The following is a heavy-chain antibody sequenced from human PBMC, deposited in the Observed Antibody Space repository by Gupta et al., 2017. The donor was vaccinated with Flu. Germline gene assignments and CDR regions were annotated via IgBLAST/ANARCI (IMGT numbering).Heavy chain of an antibody. CDR1: GYTFTSYG. CDR3: ARVVPPIFGVVKSWFDP. J-gene: IGHJ5*02. D-gene: IGHD3-3*01. Sequence: QVQLVQSGAEVKKPGASVKVSCKASGYTFTSYGISWVRQAPGQGLEWMGWISAYNSNTNDAQKLQGRVTMTTDTSTSTAYMELRSLRSDDTAVYYCARVVPPIFGVVKSWFDPWGQGTLVTVSS. V-gene: IGHV1-18*01. CDR2: ISAYNSNT.